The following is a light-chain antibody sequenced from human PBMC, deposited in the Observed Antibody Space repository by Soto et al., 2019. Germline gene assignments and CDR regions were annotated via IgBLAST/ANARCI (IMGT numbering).Light chain of an antibody. J-gene: IGKJ4*01. CDR3: QQRSKGLT. Sequence: EIVMTQSPATLSVSPGERATLSCRASQSVSSYLAWYQQKPGQAPRLLIYDASKRATGIPGRFSGSWSGTDFTLTIISLEPEDFAVYYCQQRSKGLTFGGGTKVDIK. CDR1: QSVSSY. CDR2: DAS. V-gene: IGKV3-11*01.